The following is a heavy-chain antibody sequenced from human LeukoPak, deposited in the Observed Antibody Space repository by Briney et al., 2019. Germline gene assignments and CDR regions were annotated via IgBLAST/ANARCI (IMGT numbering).Heavy chain of an antibody. CDR3: ARHYIASGGGDAFDI. Sequence: SETLSLTCTVSGGSISGYYWTWIRQSPGKGLEWLGYIYYSGSTNYNPSLKSRVTMSVDTSKNQFSLKLSSVTAADTAVYYCARHYIASGGGDAFDIWGQGTMVTVSS. D-gene: IGHD6-13*01. J-gene: IGHJ3*02. CDR2: IYYSGST. V-gene: IGHV4-59*08. CDR1: GGSISGYY.